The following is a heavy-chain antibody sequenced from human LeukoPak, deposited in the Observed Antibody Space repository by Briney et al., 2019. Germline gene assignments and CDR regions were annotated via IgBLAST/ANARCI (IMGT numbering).Heavy chain of an antibody. J-gene: IGHJ4*02. CDR2: MSITENT. CDR3: ARLEGSGAPVY. V-gene: IGHV4-4*07. D-gene: IGHD3-10*01. Sequence: SETLSLTCTVSGASVTDYYWTWIRQPAGKGLEWIGRMSITENTYYSPSLESRVTISVDGSKNQFSLNLTSLPAADTAVYYCARLEGSGAPVYWGQGILVTVSS. CDR1: GASVTDYY.